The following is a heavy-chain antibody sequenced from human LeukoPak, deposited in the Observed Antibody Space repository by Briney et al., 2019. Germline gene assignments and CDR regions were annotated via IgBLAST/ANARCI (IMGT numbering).Heavy chain of an antibody. CDR2: ISAYNGNT. V-gene: IGHV1-18*01. CDR3: AXXXXXXXVRGAANWFDP. J-gene: IGHJ5*02. CDR1: GYTFTSYG. D-gene: IGHD3-10*01. Sequence: GASVKVSCKASGYTFTSYGISWVRQAPGQGLEWMGWISAYNGNTNYAQKLQGRVTMTTDTSTSTAYMELRSLRTDDPAVYYCAXXXXXXXVRGAANWFDPWGQGTLVTVSS.